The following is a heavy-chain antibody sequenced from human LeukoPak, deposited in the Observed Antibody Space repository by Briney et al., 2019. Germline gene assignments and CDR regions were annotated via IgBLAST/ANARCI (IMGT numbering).Heavy chain of an antibody. V-gene: IGHV4-39*07. CDR3: ARVKWEPYVRIFGGFDY. CDR2: IYYSGST. Sequence: SETLSLTCTVSRGSISSSSYYWGWIRQPPGKGLEWIGSIYYSGSTYYNPSLKSRVTISVDTSKNQFSLKLSSVTAADTAVYYSARVKWEPYVRIFGGFDYWGQGTLVTVSS. J-gene: IGHJ4*02. D-gene: IGHD1-26*01. CDR1: RGSISSSSYY.